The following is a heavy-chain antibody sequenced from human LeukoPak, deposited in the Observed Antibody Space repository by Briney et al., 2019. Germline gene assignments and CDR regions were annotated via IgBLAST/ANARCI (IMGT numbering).Heavy chain of an antibody. Sequence: ASVKVSCKAFGYTFNTYGISWVRQAPGQGLEWMGWISTYNGDTSYVQNLQGRVTMTTDTSTSTAYMELMSLRSDDTAVYYCLRDAQRPRLTPDYWGQGTLVTVSS. J-gene: IGHJ4*02. V-gene: IGHV1-18*01. CDR1: GYTFNTYG. CDR3: LRDAQRPRLTPDY. D-gene: IGHD6-25*01. CDR2: ISTYNGDT.